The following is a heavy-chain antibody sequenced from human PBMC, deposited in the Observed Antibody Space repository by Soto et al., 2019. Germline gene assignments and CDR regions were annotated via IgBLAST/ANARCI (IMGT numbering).Heavy chain of an antibody. CDR3: AKDNYCSSTSCYARMAYYYYYGMDV. Sequence: GGSLRLSCAASGFTFSSYGMHWVRQAPGKGLEWVAVISYDGSNKYYADSVKGRFTISRDNSKNTLYLQMNSLRAEDTAVYYCAKDNYCSSTSCYARMAYYYYYGMDVWGQGTTVTVSS. CDR1: GFTFSSYG. D-gene: IGHD2-2*01. CDR2: ISYDGSNK. J-gene: IGHJ6*02. V-gene: IGHV3-30*18.